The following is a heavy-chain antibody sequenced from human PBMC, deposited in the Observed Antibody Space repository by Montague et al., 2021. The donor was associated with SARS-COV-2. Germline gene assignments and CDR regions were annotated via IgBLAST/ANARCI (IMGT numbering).Heavy chain of an antibody. CDR1: GGSISSTSYY. CDR3: VRQPGQWLPRECFWFDP. J-gene: IGHJ5*02. V-gene: IGHV4-39*01. Sequence: SETLSLTCTVSGGSISSTSYYWGWIRQPPGKGLEWIGSIYYSGSTYYNPSLKSRVTISVDTSKNQFSLKLSSVTAADTAVYYCVRQPGQWLPRECFWFDPWGQGTLVTVSS. D-gene: IGHD6-19*01. CDR2: IYYSGST.